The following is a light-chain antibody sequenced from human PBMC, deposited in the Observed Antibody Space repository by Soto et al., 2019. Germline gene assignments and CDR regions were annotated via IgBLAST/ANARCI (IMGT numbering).Light chain of an antibody. V-gene: IGKV3-11*01. CDR2: DAS. Sequence: EIVLTQSPATLSLSPGERATLSCRASQSVSSYLAWYQQKPGQAPRLLIYDASNRATGIPARFSGSGSGTDFTLTISRLEPEDFAFYYCQQYASSPYTFGQGTKVDIK. CDR1: QSVSSY. J-gene: IGKJ2*01. CDR3: QQYASSPYT.